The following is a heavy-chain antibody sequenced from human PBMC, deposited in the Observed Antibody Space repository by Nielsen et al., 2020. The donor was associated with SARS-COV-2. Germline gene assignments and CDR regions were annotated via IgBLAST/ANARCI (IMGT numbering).Heavy chain of an antibody. V-gene: IGHV4-39*02. CDR3: ARDSSGWYGRLYYYYYGMDV. J-gene: IGHJ6*02. CDR2: IYYSGST. D-gene: IGHD6-19*01. Sequence: VRQMPGKGLEWIGSIYYSGSTYYNPSLKSRVTISVDTSKNQFSLKLSSVTAADTAVYYCARDSSGWYGRLYYYYYGMDVWGQGTTVTVSS.